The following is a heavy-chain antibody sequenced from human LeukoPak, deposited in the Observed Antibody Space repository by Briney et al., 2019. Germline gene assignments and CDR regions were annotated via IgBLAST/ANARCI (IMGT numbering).Heavy chain of an antibody. CDR1: GYTFTSYG. Sequence: GASVKVSCKASGYTFTSYGISWVRQAPGQGLEWMGWISAYNGNTNYAQKLQGRVTMTTDTSTSTAYMELRSLRSDDTAVYYCAAVRYDFWSGYANWFDPWGQGTLVTVSS. D-gene: IGHD3-3*01. CDR2: ISAYNGNT. V-gene: IGHV1-18*01. CDR3: AAVRYDFWSGYANWFDP. J-gene: IGHJ5*02.